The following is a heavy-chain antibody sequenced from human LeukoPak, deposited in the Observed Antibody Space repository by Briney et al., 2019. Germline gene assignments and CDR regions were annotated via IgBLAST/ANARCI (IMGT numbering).Heavy chain of an antibody. Sequence: PGGSLRLSCAASGFTFSSYGMHWVRQAPGKGLEWVAVIWYDGSNKYYADSVKGRFTISRDNSKNTLYLQMNSLRAEDTAVYYCARDFHYYDSSGYPDTTWGQGTLVTVSS. CDR2: IWYDGSNK. CDR1: GFTFSSYG. J-gene: IGHJ5*02. CDR3: ARDFHYYDSSGYPDTT. D-gene: IGHD3-22*01. V-gene: IGHV3-33*01.